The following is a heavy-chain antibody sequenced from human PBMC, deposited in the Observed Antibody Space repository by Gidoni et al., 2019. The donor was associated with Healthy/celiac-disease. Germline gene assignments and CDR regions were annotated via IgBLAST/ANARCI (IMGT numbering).Heavy chain of an antibody. Sequence: EVQLVESGGGLVQPGGSLRLSCAASGFTFSSYSMNWVRQAPGKGLEWVSYIRSSSSTIYYADSVKGRFTISRDNAKNSLYLQMNSLRAEDTAVYYCARDWEPEDIVVVPAAPTGGNGYWGQGTLVTVSS. J-gene: IGHJ4*02. CDR1: GFTFSSYS. CDR3: ARDWEPEDIVVVPAAPTGGNGY. V-gene: IGHV3-48*01. CDR2: IRSSSSTI. D-gene: IGHD2-2*01.